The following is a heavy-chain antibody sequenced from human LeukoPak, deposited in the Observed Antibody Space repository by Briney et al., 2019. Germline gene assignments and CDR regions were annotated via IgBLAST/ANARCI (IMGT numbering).Heavy chain of an antibody. CDR2: LNPDTGST. V-gene: IGHV1-2*02. Sequence: GASVKVSCKASGYTFTGYYIHWVRQAPGQGLEWMGGLNPDTGSTNYAQKFQARVIMTRETSINTAYMELRRLRYDDTAMYFCARESFSGSGGLNWFAPWGQGTLVTVSA. D-gene: IGHD3-10*01. J-gene: IGHJ5*02. CDR3: ARESFSGSGGLNWFAP. CDR1: GYTFTGYY.